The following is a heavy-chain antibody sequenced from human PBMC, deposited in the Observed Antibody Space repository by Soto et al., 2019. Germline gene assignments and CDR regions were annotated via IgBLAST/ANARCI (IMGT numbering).Heavy chain of an antibody. CDR2: IYPGDSDT. J-gene: IGHJ6*02. D-gene: IGHD3-3*01. CDR3: ARSSDFWSGYQAPDV. Sequence: GESLKISCKGSGYSFTSYWIGWVRQMPGKGLEWMGIIYPGDSDTRYSPSFQGQVTISADKTIRTAYLQWSSLKASATAMYYCARSSDFWSGYQAPDVWGQGTTVTVSS. V-gene: IGHV5-51*01. CDR1: GYSFTSYW.